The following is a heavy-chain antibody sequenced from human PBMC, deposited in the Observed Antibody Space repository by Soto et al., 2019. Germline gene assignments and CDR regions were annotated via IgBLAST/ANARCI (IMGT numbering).Heavy chain of an antibody. Sequence: PGGSLRLSCAASGFTFGSYAMSWVRRAPGKGLEWVSAISGSGGSTYYADSVKGRLTISRDNSKNTLYLQMNSLRAEDTAVYYCAKDEYYYDSSIDYWGQGTLVTVSS. CDR2: ISGSGGST. CDR3: AKDEYYYDSSIDY. CDR1: GFTFGSYA. V-gene: IGHV3-23*01. D-gene: IGHD3-22*01. J-gene: IGHJ4*02.